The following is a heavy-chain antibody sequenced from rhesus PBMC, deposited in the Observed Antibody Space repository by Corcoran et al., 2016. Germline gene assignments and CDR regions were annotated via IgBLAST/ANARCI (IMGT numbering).Heavy chain of an antibody. CDR3: TSVGYSSWSGSLVRGVFDY. D-gene: IGHD6-13*01. CDR1: GFTFSSYG. J-gene: IGHJ4*01. CDR2: ISSSSSYI. V-gene: IGHV3S16*01. Sequence: EVQLVESGGGLVQPGGSRRLSCAASGFTFSSYGMSWVRQAPGKGLEWVAAISSSSSYIYSASSGKGRFTISRDNAKNSLSLQMNSLRAEDTAVYYCTSVGYSSWSGSLVRGVFDYWGQGVLVTVSS.